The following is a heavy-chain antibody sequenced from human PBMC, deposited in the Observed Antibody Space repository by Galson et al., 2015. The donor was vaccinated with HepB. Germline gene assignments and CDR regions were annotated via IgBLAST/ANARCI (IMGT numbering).Heavy chain of an antibody. Sequence: SLRLSCAASGFTFSSYGMHWVRQAPGKGLEWVAVIWYDGSNKYYADSVKGRFTISRDDSKNTLYLQMNSLRAEDTAVYYCARDFVWRNGGGELHYYFDYWGQGTLVTVSS. CDR3: ARDFVWRNGGGELHYYFDY. V-gene: IGHV3-33*01. CDR1: GFTFSSYG. D-gene: IGHD2-8*02. J-gene: IGHJ4*02. CDR2: IWYDGSNK.